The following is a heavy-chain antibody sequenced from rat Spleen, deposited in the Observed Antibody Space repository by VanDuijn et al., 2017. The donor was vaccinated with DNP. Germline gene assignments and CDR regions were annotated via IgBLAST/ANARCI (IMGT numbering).Heavy chain of an antibody. D-gene: IGHD1-11*01. J-gene: IGHJ3*01. Sequence: EVQLVESGGGLVQPGRSLKLSCAASGFIFSNYWMTWIRQAPGKGLEWVASISNTGDSTYYSDSVKGRFSISRDNAKSTLYLQMDSLRSEDTATYYCVRQELRRLYWFAHWGQGTLVTVSS. CDR1: GFIFSNYW. CDR3: VRQELRRLYWFAH. CDR2: ISNTGDST. V-gene: IGHV5-31*01.